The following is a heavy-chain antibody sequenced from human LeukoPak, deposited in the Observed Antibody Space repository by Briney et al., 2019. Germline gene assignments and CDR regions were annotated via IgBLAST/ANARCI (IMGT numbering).Heavy chain of an antibody. D-gene: IGHD4/OR15-4a*01. Sequence: GGSLRPSCSASGFSFSDSYMSWFRLSPEKGLEWIAYITSSGTTIEYADSVKGRFTISRVNAKNSLYLQMDSLRPEDTAVYYCGRDPDYGDPYWGQGTRVTVSS. CDR2: ITSSGTTI. V-gene: IGHV3-11*01. CDR3: GRDPDYGDPY. CDR1: GFSFSDSY. J-gene: IGHJ4*02.